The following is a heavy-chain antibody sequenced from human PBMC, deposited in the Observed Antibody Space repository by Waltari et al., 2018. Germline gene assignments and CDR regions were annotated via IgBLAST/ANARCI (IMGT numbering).Heavy chain of an antibody. J-gene: IGHJ4*02. V-gene: IGHV3-30-3*01. Sequence: QVQLVESGGGVVQPGRSLRLSCAASGFTFSSYAIPWVRPAPGKGLEWVAVIYYDGSNKDYADSVKGRFTISRDNSKNTRYLQMNSLRAEDTAVYYCAEIAPHYDILTGYETSCGQGTLVTVSS. CDR3: AEIAPHYDILTGYETS. CDR2: IYYDGSNK. CDR1: GFTFSSYA. D-gene: IGHD3-9*01.